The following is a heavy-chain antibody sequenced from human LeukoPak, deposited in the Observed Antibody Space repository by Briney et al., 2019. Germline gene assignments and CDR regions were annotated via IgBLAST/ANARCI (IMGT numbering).Heavy chain of an antibody. CDR2: IKQDGSEK. J-gene: IGHJ4*02. Sequence: PGGSLRLSCAASGLTISSNYMSWVRQAPGKGLEWVANIKQDGSEKYYVDSVKGRFTISRDNAKNSLYLQMNSLRAEDTAVYYCARGRSCPYGCYFDYWGQGTLVTVSS. V-gene: IGHV3-7*02. CDR1: GLTISSNY. D-gene: IGHD2-15*01. CDR3: ARGRSCPYGCYFDY.